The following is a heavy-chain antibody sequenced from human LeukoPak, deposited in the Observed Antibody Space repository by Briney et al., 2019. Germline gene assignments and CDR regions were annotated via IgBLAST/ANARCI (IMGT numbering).Heavy chain of an antibody. Sequence: SEILSLTCSVSGGSITSGVYYWVWIRQSPGKGLEWIGSIHHSGSTYHKPSLESRVTISVDASKNQFSLKMISVTAADTAVYFCARGYTTTWYYFDLWGPGTQVIVSS. D-gene: IGHD6-13*01. J-gene: IGHJ5*02. CDR2: IHHSGST. CDR3: ARGYTTTWYYFDL. V-gene: IGHV4-39*07. CDR1: GGSITSGVYY.